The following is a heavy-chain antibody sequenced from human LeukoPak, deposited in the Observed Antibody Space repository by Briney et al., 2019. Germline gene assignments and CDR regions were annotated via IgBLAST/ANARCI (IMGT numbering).Heavy chain of an antibody. CDR1: GGTFISYA. J-gene: IGHJ4*02. D-gene: IGHD6-13*01. Sequence: ASVKVSCKASGGTFISYAISWVRQAPGQGLEWMGRIIPILGIANYAQKFQGRVTITADKSTSTAYMELSSLRSEDTAVYYCARDYSSRVAYYFDYWGQGTLVTVSS. CDR3: ARDYSSRVAYYFDY. V-gene: IGHV1-69*04. CDR2: IIPILGIA.